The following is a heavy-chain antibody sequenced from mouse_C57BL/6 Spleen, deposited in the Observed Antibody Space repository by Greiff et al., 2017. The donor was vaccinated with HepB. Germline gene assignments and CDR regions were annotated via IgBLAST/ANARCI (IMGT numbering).Heavy chain of an antibody. CDR3: ARDRDGGFAY. CDR2: IYPGDGDT. Sequence: VQLQQSGPELVKPGASVKISCKASGYAFSSSWMNWVKQRPGKGLEWIGRIYPGDGDTNYNGKFKGKATLTADKSSSTAYMQLSSLTSEDSAVYFCARDRDGGFAYWGQGTLVTVSA. V-gene: IGHV1-82*01. CDR1: GYAFSSSW. D-gene: IGHD3-2*01. J-gene: IGHJ3*01.